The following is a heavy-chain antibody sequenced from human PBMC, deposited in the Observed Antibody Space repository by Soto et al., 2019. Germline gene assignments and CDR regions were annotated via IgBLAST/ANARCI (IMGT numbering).Heavy chain of an antibody. CDR3: AKSNQIFGVLIDYYYYGMDV. CDR1: GFTFSSYG. J-gene: IGHJ6*02. D-gene: IGHD3-3*01. V-gene: IGHV3-23*01. Sequence: EEQLLESGGGLVQPGGSLRVSCAASGFTFSSYGMSWVRQAPGKGPEWVSTLSGSGDRTDYADSVRGRFTISRDNSKNTLYLQMNSLRTEDTAIYYCAKSNQIFGVLIDYYYYGMDVWGQGTTVIVSS. CDR2: LSGSGDRT.